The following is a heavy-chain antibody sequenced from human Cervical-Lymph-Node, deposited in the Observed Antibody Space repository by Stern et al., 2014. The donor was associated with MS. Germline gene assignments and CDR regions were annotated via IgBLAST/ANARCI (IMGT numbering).Heavy chain of an antibody. V-gene: IGHV1-3*01. Sequence: QVQLVQSGAEVKKPGASVKISCKASGYTFRTHAIHWVRQAPGQGFEWMGWIIAANGNTRYSQKLQDRVTITRDTSASTAYMELSSLRSEDTAVYYCARGWGPYNDYVSGYFDYWGQGTLVTVSS. D-gene: IGHD4-17*01. CDR1: GYTFRTHA. CDR2: IIAANGNT. J-gene: IGHJ4*02. CDR3: ARGWGPYNDYVSGYFDY.